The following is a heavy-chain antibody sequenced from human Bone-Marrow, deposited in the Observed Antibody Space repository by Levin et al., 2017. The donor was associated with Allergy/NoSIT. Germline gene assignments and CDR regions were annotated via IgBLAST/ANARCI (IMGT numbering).Heavy chain of an antibody. Sequence: GGSLRLSCTASGFTFSRYGMHWVRQTPGKGLEWVAVVWFDGSNQYYADSVKGRFTISRDNSKNKLYLQMNSLRLDDTALYCCAGDVYCGGDGGYSARYFESWGQGTLVTVSS. CDR3: AGDVYCGGDGGYSARYFES. V-gene: IGHV3-33*01. CDR1: GFTFSRYG. J-gene: IGHJ4*02. D-gene: IGHD2-15*01. CDR2: VWFDGSNQ.